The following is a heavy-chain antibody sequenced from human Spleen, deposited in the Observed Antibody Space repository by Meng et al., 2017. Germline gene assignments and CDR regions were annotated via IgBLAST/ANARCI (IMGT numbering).Heavy chain of an antibody. J-gene: IGHJ4*02. CDR3: ARRVHDGSGHHYFDY. V-gene: IGHV4-39*01. Sequence: QLQLQESGPGLVKPSETLSLTGTVSGGSTTSTSYYWDWIRQSPAKGLEWIGTIGYSGTIVYNPSLSSRVTMTLDTSKNQFSLKLSSVTAPDTAVYYCARRVHDGSGHHYFDYWGQGTLVTVSS. D-gene: IGHD3-22*01. CDR1: GGSTTSTSYY. CDR2: IGYSGTI.